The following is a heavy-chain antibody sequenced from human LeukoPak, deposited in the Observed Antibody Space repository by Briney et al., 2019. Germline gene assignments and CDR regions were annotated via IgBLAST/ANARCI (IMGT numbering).Heavy chain of an antibody. CDR2: MSYDGSKK. V-gene: IGHV3-30*18. Sequence: GGSLRLSCGASGFTFSDHGMHWVRQAPGKGLEWVALMSYDGSKKYYADSVKGRFTISRDNSKNTLYLQMNSLRVEDTAVYHCAKEYDSSGYYSAAFDMWGQGTMVTVSS. J-gene: IGHJ3*02. CDR3: AKEYDSSGYYSAAFDM. CDR1: GFTFSDHG. D-gene: IGHD3-22*01.